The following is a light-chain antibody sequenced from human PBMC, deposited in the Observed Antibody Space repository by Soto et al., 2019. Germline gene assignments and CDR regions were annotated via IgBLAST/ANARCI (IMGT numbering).Light chain of an antibody. J-gene: IGLJ1*01. Sequence: QSALTQPASVSGSPGQSITISCTGTSSDVGAYNSVSWYQQHPGKAPKLIIYDVSDRPSGVSTRFSGSRSGNTASLTISGLQAEDEADYYYTSYTSSSTYVFGTGTKLTVL. CDR2: DVS. CDR1: SSDVGAYNS. V-gene: IGLV2-14*01. CDR3: TSYTSSSTYV.